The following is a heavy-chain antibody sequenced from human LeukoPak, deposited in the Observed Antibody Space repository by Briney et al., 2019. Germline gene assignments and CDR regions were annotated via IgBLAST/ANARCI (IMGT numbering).Heavy chain of an antibody. Sequence: PSETLSLTCAVYGGSFSGYYWSWIRQPPGKGLEWIGEINHSGSTNYNPSLKSRVTISVDTSKNQFSLKLSSVTAADTAVYYCASVDTAYSLSFDYWGQGTLATVSS. CDR1: GGSFSGYY. CDR3: ASVDTAYSLSFDY. V-gene: IGHV4-34*01. J-gene: IGHJ4*02. D-gene: IGHD5-18*01. CDR2: INHSGST.